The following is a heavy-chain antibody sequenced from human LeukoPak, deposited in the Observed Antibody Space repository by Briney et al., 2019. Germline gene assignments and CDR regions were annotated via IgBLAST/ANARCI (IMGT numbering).Heavy chain of an antibody. Sequence: GGSLRLSCAASGFTFSNYAMSWVRQAPGKGLEWVGFIRSKAYGGTTEYAASVKGRFTISRDDSKSIAYLQMNSLKTEDTAVYYCTTLSLTYGDSTFDYWGQGTLVTVSS. CDR2: IRSKAYGGTT. CDR1: GFTFSNYA. CDR3: TTLSLTYGDSTFDY. V-gene: IGHV3-49*04. J-gene: IGHJ4*02. D-gene: IGHD4-17*01.